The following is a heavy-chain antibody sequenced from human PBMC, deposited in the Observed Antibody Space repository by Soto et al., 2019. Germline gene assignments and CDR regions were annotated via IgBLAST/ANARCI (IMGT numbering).Heavy chain of an antibody. D-gene: IGHD2-8*01. CDR3: AADATAWQQMVPSDY. Sequence: ASVKVSCKASGYTFTGYYMHWVRQAPGQGLEWMGWINPNSGGTNYAQKFQGRVTMTRDTSISTAYMGLSRLRSDDTAVYYCAADATAWQQMVPSDYWGQGTLVTVSS. V-gene: IGHV1-2*02. J-gene: IGHJ4*02. CDR2: INPNSGGT. CDR1: GYTFTGYY.